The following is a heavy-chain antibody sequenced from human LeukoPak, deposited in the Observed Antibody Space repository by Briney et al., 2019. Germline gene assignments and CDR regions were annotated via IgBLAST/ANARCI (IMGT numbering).Heavy chain of an antibody. CDR3: ARDPFGSGARG. J-gene: IGHJ4*02. Sequence: GGSLRLSCAASGFTFDDYAMHWVRQAPGKGLEWVSGISWNSGSIGYADSVKGRFTISRDNAKNSLYLQMNSLRAEDTAVYYCARDPFGSGARGWGQGTLVTVSS. CDR2: ISWNSGSI. CDR1: GFTFDDYA. V-gene: IGHV3-9*01. D-gene: IGHD1-26*01.